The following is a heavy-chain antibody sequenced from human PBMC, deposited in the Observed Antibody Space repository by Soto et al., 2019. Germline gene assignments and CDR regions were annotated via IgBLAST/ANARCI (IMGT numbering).Heavy chain of an antibody. CDR2: ISFDGINK. J-gene: IGHJ3*01. CDR1: GFIFSTYG. CDR3: GATTSYDYVWGSSPYGGDAFDL. D-gene: IGHD3-16*01. Sequence: QVQLVESGGGVVQPGRSLRLSCAASGFIFSTYGMHWVRQAPGKGLEWVAVISFDGINKYSADSVRGRFSISRDNSKNTLYMKMNSLRADDTAVYDCGATTSYDYVWGSSPYGGDAFDLWGQGTMVSVSS. V-gene: IGHV3-30*03.